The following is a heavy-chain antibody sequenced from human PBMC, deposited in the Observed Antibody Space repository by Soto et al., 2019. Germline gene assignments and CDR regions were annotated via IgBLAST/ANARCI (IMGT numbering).Heavy chain of an antibody. D-gene: IGHD2-8*01. J-gene: IGHJ4*02. Sequence: QVQLVESGGGMVQPGRSLRLSCAASGFTFSSYGMHLVRQAPGKGLEWVAVISYDVSNKYYADSVKGRFTISRDNSKNTLYRQRNSLRAEDTAVYYCAKVEDIVLMVYEASIDYWGQGTLVTVSS. CDR3: AKVEDIVLMVYEASIDY. V-gene: IGHV3-30*18. CDR2: ISYDVSNK. CDR1: GFTFSSYG.